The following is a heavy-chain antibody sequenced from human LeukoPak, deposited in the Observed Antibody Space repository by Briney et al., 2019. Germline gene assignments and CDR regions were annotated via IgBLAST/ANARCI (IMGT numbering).Heavy chain of an antibody. J-gene: IGHJ6*02. CDR3: ARTYIVVVTAIHYYYYGMDV. D-gene: IGHD2-21*02. CDR2: INPSGGST. V-gene: IGHV1-46*01. Sequence: ASVKVSCKASGYTFTSYYMHWVRQAPGQGLEWMGIINPSGGSTSYAQKFQGRVTMTRDTSTSTAYMELRSLRSEDTAVYYCARTYIVVVTAIHYYYYGMDVWGQGTTVTVSS. CDR1: GYTFTSYY.